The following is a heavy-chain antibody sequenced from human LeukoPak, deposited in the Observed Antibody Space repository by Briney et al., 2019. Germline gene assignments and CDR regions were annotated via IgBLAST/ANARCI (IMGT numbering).Heavy chain of an antibody. CDR3: ARARTAYYDSSGYYYESWYFDL. Sequence: SQTLSLTCAISGDSVSSNSAAWNRIRQSPSRGLEWLGRTYYRSKWYNDYAVSVKSRITINPDTSKNQFSLQLNSVTPEDTAVYYCARARTAYYDSSGYYYESWYFDLWGRGTLVTVSS. V-gene: IGHV6-1*01. D-gene: IGHD3-22*01. CDR1: GDSVSSNSAA. CDR2: TYYRSKWYN. J-gene: IGHJ2*01.